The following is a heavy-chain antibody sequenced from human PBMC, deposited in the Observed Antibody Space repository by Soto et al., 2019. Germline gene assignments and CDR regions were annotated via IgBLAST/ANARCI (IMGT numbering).Heavy chain of an antibody. D-gene: IGHD3-3*01. CDR2: ISAYNGNT. CDR3: ARAAVPDYDFWSGPPGGYYYYGMDV. Sequence: ASVKVSCKASGYTFTSYGISWERQAPGQGLEWMGWISAYNGNTNYAQKLQGRVTMTTDTSTSTAYMELRSLRSDDTAVYYCARAAVPDYDFWSGPPGGYYYYGMDVWGQGTTVTVSS. V-gene: IGHV1-18*04. CDR1: GYTFTSYG. J-gene: IGHJ6*02.